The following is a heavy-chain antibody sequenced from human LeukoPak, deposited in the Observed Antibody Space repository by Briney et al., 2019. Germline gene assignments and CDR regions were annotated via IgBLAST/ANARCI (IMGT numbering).Heavy chain of an antibody. CDR3: ARARRGYCSGGSCPTRPYYYYYMDV. V-gene: IGHV4-39*07. Sequence: SETLSLTCTVSGGSISSSSYYWGWIRQPPGKGLEWIGTIYYSGSTYYNPSLKSRVTISVDTSKNQFSLKLSSVTAADTAVYYCARARRGYCSGGSCPTRPYYYYYMDVWGKGTTVTVSS. CDR1: GGSISSSSYY. D-gene: IGHD2-15*01. J-gene: IGHJ6*03. CDR2: IYYSGST.